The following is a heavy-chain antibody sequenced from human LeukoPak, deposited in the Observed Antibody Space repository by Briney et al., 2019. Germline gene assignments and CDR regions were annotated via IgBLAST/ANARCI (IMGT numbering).Heavy chain of an antibody. Sequence: GGSLRLSCAASGFTFSKFWMSWVRQAPGKGLKWVANIKRDGSVKYYVDSVKGRFTISRDNAENSLYLQMNSLRVEDTAVYYCATSTEAAGSDWGQGTLVTVSS. J-gene: IGHJ4*02. CDR2: IKRDGSVK. CDR3: ATSTEAAGSD. V-gene: IGHV3-7*03. D-gene: IGHD6-13*01. CDR1: GFTFSKFW.